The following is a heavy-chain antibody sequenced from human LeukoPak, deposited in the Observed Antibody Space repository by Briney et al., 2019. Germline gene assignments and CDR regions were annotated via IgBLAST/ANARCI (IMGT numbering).Heavy chain of an antibody. V-gene: IGHV4-30-2*01. D-gene: IGHD3-10*01. J-gene: IGHJ3*02. CDR3: ASMVPGGIDAFDI. CDR2: IYYSGST. Sequence: SETLSLTCGVSGGSINSGGYSCSWIRQPPGTGLEWIGYIYYSGSTYYNPSLKSRGTISVDRSKNQYSLKLCSVTPADTAVYYCASMVPGGIDAFDIWGQGTVVTVSS. CDR1: GGSINSGGYS.